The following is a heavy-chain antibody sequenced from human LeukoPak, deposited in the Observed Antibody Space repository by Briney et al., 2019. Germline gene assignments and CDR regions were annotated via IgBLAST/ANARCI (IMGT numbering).Heavy chain of an antibody. Sequence: GGSLRLSCVASGFTFSSYALSWVRQAPGKRLEWVAVISYDGSNKYYADSVKGRFTISRDNSKNTLYLQMNSLRAEDTAVYYCAKGLNDYCDYWGQGTLVTVSS. CDR1: GFTFSSYA. CDR2: ISYDGSNK. J-gene: IGHJ4*02. CDR3: AKGLNDYCDY. D-gene: IGHD2-21*01. V-gene: IGHV3-30*18.